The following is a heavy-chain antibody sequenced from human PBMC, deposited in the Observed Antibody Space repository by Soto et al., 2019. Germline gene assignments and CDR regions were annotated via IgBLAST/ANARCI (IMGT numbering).Heavy chain of an antibody. Sequence: SVKVSCKASGGTFSSYAISWVRQAPGQGLEWMGGIIPIFGTANYAQKFQGRVTITADKSTSTAYMELSSLRSEDTAVYYCASXIVVVVAATIYYYGMDVWGQGTTVTVSS. V-gene: IGHV1-69*06. CDR1: GGTFSSYA. CDR3: ASXIVVVVAATIYYYGMDV. CDR2: IIPIFGTA. D-gene: IGHD2-15*01. J-gene: IGHJ6*02.